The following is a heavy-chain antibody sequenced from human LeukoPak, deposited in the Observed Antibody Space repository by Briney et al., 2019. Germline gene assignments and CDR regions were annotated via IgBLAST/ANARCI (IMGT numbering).Heavy chain of an antibody. Sequence: PGGSLRLSCAASGFTFSTNAMSWVRQAPGKGLEWVSAISDTKTYYADAVKGRFTISRDNSKNTVYLQMNGLRAEDTAVYYCVKEHVDRGFTRSFEIWGQGTVVTVSS. CDR1: GFTFSTNA. J-gene: IGHJ3*02. CDR2: ISDTKT. D-gene: IGHD3-10*01. V-gene: IGHV3-23*01. CDR3: VKEHVDRGFTRSFEI.